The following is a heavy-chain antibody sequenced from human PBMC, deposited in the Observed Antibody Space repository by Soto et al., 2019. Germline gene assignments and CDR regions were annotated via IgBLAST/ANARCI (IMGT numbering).Heavy chain of an antibody. CDR1: GFTFSSYA. D-gene: IGHD6-6*01. CDR3: AKLYHSSSSVNYFDY. J-gene: IGHJ4*02. Sequence: GGSLRLSCAASGFTFSSYAMSWVRQAPGKGLEWVSAISGSGGSTYYADSVKGRFTISRDNSKNTLYLQMNSLRAEDTAVYYCAKLYHSSSSVNYFDYWGQGTLVTVSS. V-gene: IGHV3-23*01. CDR2: ISGSGGST.